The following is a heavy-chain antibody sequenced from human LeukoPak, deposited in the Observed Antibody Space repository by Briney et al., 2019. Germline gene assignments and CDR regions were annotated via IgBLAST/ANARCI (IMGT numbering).Heavy chain of an antibody. Sequence: ASVKVSCKASGYTFTGYYMHWVRQAPGQGLEWMGRINPNSGGTNYAQKFQGRVTMTRDTSISTAYMELSRLRSDDTAAYYCARRHPTSRGYSYGPSGYWGQGTLVTVSS. D-gene: IGHD5-18*01. CDR1: GYTFTGYY. J-gene: IGHJ4*02. CDR2: INPNSGGT. V-gene: IGHV1-2*06. CDR3: ARRHPTSRGYSYGPSGY.